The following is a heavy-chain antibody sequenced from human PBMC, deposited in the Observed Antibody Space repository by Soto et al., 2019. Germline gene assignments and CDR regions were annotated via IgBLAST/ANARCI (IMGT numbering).Heavy chain of an antibody. V-gene: IGHV3-30*18. J-gene: IGHJ6*02. D-gene: IGHD1-26*01. CDR2: ISYDGSNK. CDR1: GFTFSSYG. CDR3: AEGVGARNYDYGMDV. Sequence: QVQLVESGGGVVQPGRSLRLSCAASGFTFSSYGMHWVRQAPGKGLEWVAVISYDGSNKYYADSVKGRISISRDNSKKTLYLQMNRRRAEDTAVYSCAEGVGARNYDYGMDVWGLGSTDAVS.